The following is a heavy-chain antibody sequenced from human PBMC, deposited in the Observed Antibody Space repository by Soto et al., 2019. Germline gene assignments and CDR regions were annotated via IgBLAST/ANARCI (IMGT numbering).Heavy chain of an antibody. CDR1: GYTFLNYD. D-gene: IGHD1-1*01. J-gene: IGHJ6*02. CDR2: ISISKGKT. V-gene: IGHV1-18*01. CDR3: GRKRYIGNFGLDV. Sequence: QVQLVQSGAEVKRPGASVKVSCKASGYTFLNYDVAWVRRAPGQGLEWLGWISISKGKTYYEQRIQGRVTMTTDTATILAYMEGPSLRSDDTAVYLCGRKRYIGNFGLDVWGQGTTVTVSS.